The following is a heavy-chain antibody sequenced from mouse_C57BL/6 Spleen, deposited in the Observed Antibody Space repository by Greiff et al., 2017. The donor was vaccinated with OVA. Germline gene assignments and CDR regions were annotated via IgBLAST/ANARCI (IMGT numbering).Heavy chain of an antibody. J-gene: IGHJ2*01. D-gene: IGHD2-1*01. CDR2: INPNYGTT. Sequence: EVQLQQSGPELVKPGASVKISCKASGYSFTDYNMNWVKQSNGKSLEWIGVINPNYGTTSYNQQFKGRATLTVDQSSSTAYMQLNSLTSEDSAVYYCARGGGWGGNYFFDYGGQGTTLTVSS. CDR3: ARGGGWGGNYFFDY. V-gene: IGHV1-39*01. CDR1: GYSFTDYN.